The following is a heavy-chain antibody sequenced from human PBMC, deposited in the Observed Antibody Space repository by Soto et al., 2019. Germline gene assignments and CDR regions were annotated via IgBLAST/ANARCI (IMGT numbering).Heavy chain of an antibody. Sequence: QVQLVGSGGGVVQPGRSLRLSCAASGFTFTNYGMHWVRQTPGKGLEWVAVISFDGNNKFYADSMKGRFTISRDTSRSTVYLQLNSLRPEDTAVYYCARDLRYRYGMHVWGHGTTVNVSS. CDR3: ARDLRYRYGMHV. J-gene: IGHJ6*02. CDR1: GFTFTNYG. D-gene: IGHD1-1*01. V-gene: IGHV3-30*03. CDR2: ISFDGNNK.